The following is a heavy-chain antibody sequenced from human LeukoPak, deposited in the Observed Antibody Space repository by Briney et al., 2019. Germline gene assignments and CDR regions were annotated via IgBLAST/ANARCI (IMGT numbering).Heavy chain of an antibody. Sequence: GGSLRLSCSASGLTFSSYAMHWVRQAPGKGLEYVSAITSNGGSTYYADSVKGRFTISRDNSKNTLYLQMNSLRAEDTAVYYCAKTDAHARYSGYDYEGYFDYWGQGTLVTVSS. D-gene: IGHD5-12*01. V-gene: IGHV3-64*04. CDR2: ITSNGGST. J-gene: IGHJ4*02. CDR1: GLTFSSYA. CDR3: AKTDAHARYSGYDYEGYFDY.